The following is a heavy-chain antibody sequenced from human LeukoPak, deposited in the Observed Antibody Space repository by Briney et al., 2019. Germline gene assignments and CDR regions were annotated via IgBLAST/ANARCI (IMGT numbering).Heavy chain of an antibody. J-gene: IGHJ3*02. D-gene: IGHD3-10*01. Sequence: GESLKISCKGSGYSFTSYWIGWVRQMPGKGLEWMGIIYPGDSDTRYSPSFQGQVTISADKSISTAYLQWSSLKALDTAMYYCARRGRGGSGFEDAFDIWGQETMVTVSS. V-gene: IGHV5-51*01. CDR3: ARRGRGGSGFEDAFDI. CDR2: IYPGDSDT. CDR1: GYSFTSYW.